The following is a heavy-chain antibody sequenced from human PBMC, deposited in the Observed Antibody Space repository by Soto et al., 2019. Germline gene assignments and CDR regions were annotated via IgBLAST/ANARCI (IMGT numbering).Heavy chain of an antibody. CDR2: IWYDGSHK. Sequence: GGSLRLSCAGSGFTFNHFGMHWVRQAPGKWLEWVAIIWYDGSHKYYADSVKGRFTISRDNSKNTVYLHMDSLGAEDTAVYYCAKGGLYISSSWYEGYWGQGTLVNVSS. V-gene: IGHV3-33*06. CDR1: GFTFNHFG. J-gene: IGHJ4*02. CDR3: AKGGLYISSSWYEGY. D-gene: IGHD6-13*01.